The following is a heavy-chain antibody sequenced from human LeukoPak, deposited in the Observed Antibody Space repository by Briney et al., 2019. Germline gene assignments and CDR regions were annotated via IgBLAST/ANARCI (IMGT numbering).Heavy chain of an antibody. D-gene: IGHD1-1*01. CDR2: ISSSSSYI. CDR1: GFTFSSYS. J-gene: IGHJ4*02. CDR3: ARVGGEYNWNGFDY. Sequence: GGSLRLSCAASGFTFSSYSMNWVRQAPGKGLEWVSSISSSSSYIYYADSVKGRFTISRDNAKNSLYLQMNSLRAEDTAVYYCARVGGEYNWNGFDYWGQGTLVTVSS. V-gene: IGHV3-21*01.